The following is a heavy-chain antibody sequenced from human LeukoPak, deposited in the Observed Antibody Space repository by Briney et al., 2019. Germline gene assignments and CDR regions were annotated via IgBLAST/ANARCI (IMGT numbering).Heavy chain of an antibody. Sequence: ASVKVSCKASGYTFTGYYMHWVRQAPGQGLEWMGWINPNSGATNYAQKFQGRVTMTRDTSISTVYVELSSLRSDDTALYYCTRHNYQFDFNSWGQGTPVTVSS. CDR2: INPNSGAT. V-gene: IGHV1-2*02. J-gene: IGHJ4*02. D-gene: IGHD5-24*01. CDR1: GYTFTGYY. CDR3: TRHNYQFDFNS.